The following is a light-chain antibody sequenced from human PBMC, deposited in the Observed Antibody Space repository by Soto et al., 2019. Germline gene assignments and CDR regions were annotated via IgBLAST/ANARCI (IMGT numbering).Light chain of an antibody. J-gene: IGKJ4*01. V-gene: IGKV3-15*01. CDR1: QSVSTN. CDR3: QQYNNWPLT. Sequence: EIVMTQSPATLSVSPGERATLSCRASQSVSTNLAWYQQKPGQAPRLLFYGASTRATGIPARFTGSGSGTEFTLTISSLQSEDFAVYYWQQYNNWPLTFGGGTKVEIK. CDR2: GAS.